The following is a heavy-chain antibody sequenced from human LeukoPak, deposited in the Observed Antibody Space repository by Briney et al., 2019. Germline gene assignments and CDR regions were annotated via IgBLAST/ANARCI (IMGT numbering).Heavy chain of an antibody. D-gene: IGHD1/OR15-1a*01. CDR2: ISAYNGNT. J-gene: IGHJ3*02. Sequence: ASVKVSCKASGYTFTSYGISWVRQAPGQGLEWMGWISAYNGNTNYAQKLQGRVTMTTDTSTSTAYMELRSLRSDDTAVYYCARDSLRYNWYRDAFDIWGQGTMVTVSS. CDR3: ARDSLRYNWYRDAFDI. CDR1: GYTFTSYG. V-gene: IGHV1-18*01.